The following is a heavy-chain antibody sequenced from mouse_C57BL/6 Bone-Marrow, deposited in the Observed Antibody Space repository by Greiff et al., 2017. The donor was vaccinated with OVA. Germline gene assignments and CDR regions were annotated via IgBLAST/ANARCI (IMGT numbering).Heavy chain of an antibody. CDR2: IDPSDSYT. D-gene: IGHD3-2*02. CDR3: ARGNSSGAVDY. Sequence: QVQLQQPGAELVMPGASVKLSCKASGYTFTSYWMHWVKQGPGQGLEWIGEIDPSDSYTNYNQKFKGKSTLTVDKSSSTAYMQLSSLTSEDSAVYYCARGNSSGAVDYWGQGTSVTVSS. J-gene: IGHJ4*01. CDR1: GYTFTSYW. V-gene: IGHV1-69*01.